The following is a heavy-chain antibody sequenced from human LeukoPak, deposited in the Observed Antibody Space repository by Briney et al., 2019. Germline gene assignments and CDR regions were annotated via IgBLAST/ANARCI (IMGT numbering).Heavy chain of an antibody. Sequence: PSETLSLTCTVSGGSISSSSSYWGWIRQPPGKGLEWIGSIYYSGSTYYNPSLKSRVTMSVDTSKNQFSLKLSSVTAADTAVYYCARHRTQYYFDYWGQEPWSPSPQ. CDR2: IYYSGST. D-gene: IGHD1/OR15-1a*01. CDR1: GGSISSSSSY. CDR3: ARHRTQYYFDY. J-gene: IGHJ4*01. V-gene: IGHV4-39*01.